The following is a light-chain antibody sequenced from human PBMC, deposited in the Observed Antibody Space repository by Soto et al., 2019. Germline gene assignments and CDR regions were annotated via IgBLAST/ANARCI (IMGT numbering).Light chain of an antibody. CDR2: AAS. J-gene: IGKJ1*01. V-gene: IGKV1-27*01. CDR1: QGISNS. CDR3: QKYNSTESWT. Sequence: DIQMTQSPSSLSASVGDRVTITCRASQGISNSLAWYQQKPGKVPKLLIYAASTLQSGVPSRFSGSGSGTDFTITISSLQPEDVATYYCQKYNSTESWTFGQGTKVEIK.